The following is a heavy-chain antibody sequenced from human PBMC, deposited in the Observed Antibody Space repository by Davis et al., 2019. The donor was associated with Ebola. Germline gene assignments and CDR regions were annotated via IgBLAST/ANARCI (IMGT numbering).Heavy chain of an antibody. CDR3: TSSNGGIADY. J-gene: IGHJ4*02. CDR2: IRSKANSYAT. Sequence: GGSLRLSCAASGLTFSSYRMAWVRQAPGKGLEWVGRIRSKANSYATSYAASVKGRFTTSRDDSKNTAYLQMNSLETEDTAVYYCTSSNGGIADYWGQGTLVTVSS. D-gene: IGHD2-8*01. V-gene: IGHV3-73*01. CDR1: GLTFSSYR.